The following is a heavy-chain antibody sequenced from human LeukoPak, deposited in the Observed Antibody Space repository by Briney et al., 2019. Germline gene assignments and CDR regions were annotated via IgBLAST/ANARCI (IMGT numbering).Heavy chain of an antibody. Sequence: GGSLRLSCAASGFTFSSYAMHWVRQAPGKGLEWVAVISYDGSNKYYADSVKGRFTISRDNSKNTLYLQMNSLRAEDTAVYYCAKGSIAAALDIWGQGTMVTVSS. CDR3: AKGSIAAALDI. CDR2: ISYDGSNK. J-gene: IGHJ3*02. V-gene: IGHV3-30*04. D-gene: IGHD6-13*01. CDR1: GFTFSSYA.